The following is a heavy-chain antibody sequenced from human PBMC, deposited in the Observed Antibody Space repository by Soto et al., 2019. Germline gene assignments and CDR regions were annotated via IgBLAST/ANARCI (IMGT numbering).Heavy chain of an antibody. CDR2: ISGNGDIT. CDR3: AKRGWSSGYDAIPLDY. V-gene: IGHV3-23*01. J-gene: IGHJ4*02. D-gene: IGHD5-12*01. Sequence: GGSLRLSCAASGFTFSSYAMNWVRQAPEKGLEWVSSISGNGDITYYADSVKGRFTISRDNSQNTLYLQMNSLRPEDTALYYCAKRGWSSGYDAIPLDYWGQGTLVTVSS. CDR1: GFTFSSYA.